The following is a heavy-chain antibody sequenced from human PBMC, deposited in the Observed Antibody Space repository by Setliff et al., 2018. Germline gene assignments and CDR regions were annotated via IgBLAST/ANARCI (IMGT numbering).Heavy chain of an antibody. Sequence: PSETLSLTCNVSGVSISSHYWSWIRQPPGKGLESIGCIQKSGGTNYNPALKSRVTISVDTSTNQFSLKLRSVTAADTAVYYCARLSWNGLRYYGLDVWGKGTTVTV. CDR2: IQKSGGT. J-gene: IGHJ6*04. D-gene: IGHD3-3*01. V-gene: IGHV4-59*11. CDR3: ARLSWNGLRYYGLDV. CDR1: GVSISSHY.